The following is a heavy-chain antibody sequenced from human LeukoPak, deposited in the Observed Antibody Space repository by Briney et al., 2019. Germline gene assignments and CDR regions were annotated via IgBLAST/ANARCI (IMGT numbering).Heavy chain of an antibody. J-gene: IGHJ2*01. CDR3: VREVMDWSAPYFWYFDL. D-gene: IGHD3-3*01. CDR2: IGGGADT. Sequence: PGGSLRLSCAGSGSTFSTYDMHWVRQATGQGLEWVSAIGGGADTYYSDSVKGRFTISRDNSKSSVFLQMNSLRAEDTAVYYCVREVMDWSAPYFWYFDLWGRGTLVTVSS. V-gene: IGHV3-13*01. CDR1: GSTFSTYD.